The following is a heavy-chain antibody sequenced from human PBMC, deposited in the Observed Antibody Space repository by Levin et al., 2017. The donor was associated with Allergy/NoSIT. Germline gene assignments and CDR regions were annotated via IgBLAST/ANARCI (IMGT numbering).Heavy chain of an antibody. CDR1: GFTFSSSE. D-gene: IGHD6-13*01. Sequence: LSLTCAASGFTFSSSEMNWVRQAPGKGLEWVSYISSSGSTIYYADSVKGRFTISRDNAKNSLYLQMNSLRAEDTAVYYCARADRLGIAATYPGYWGQGTLVTVSS. CDR2: ISSSGSTI. J-gene: IGHJ4*02. V-gene: IGHV3-48*03. CDR3: ARADRLGIAATYPGY.